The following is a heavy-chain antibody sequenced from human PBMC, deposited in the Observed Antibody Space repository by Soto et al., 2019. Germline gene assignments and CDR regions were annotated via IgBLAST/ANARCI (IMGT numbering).Heavy chain of an antibody. CDR3: AREDCRSTSCSYSTGSYYFDY. CDR2: IYYSGST. V-gene: IGHV4-30-4*01. D-gene: IGHD2-2*01. CDR1: GGSIRSGDYY. Sequence: QVQLQESGPGLVKPSQTLSLTCTVSGGSIRSGDYYWSWIRQSPGKGLEWIGYIYYSGSTYYNPSLKCRITMSVDTSKNQFSLNLSSVTAADTAVYYCAREDCRSTSCSYSTGSYYFDYWGQGTLVTLSS. J-gene: IGHJ4*02.